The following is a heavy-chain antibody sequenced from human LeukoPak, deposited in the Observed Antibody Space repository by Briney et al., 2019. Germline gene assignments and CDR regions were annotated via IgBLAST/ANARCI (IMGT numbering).Heavy chain of an antibody. Sequence: KPGESLKISCKGSGYSFTSYWIGWVRQMPGKGLEWMGRIDPSDSYINYSPSFQGHVTISDDKSISTAYLQWSSLKASDTAIYYCARVRVTTSLYYYYGFDVWGQGTTVTVSS. CDR3: ARVRVTTSLYYYYGFDV. CDR1: GYSFTSYW. D-gene: IGHD4-17*01. CDR2: IDPSDSYI. V-gene: IGHV5-10-1*01. J-gene: IGHJ6*02.